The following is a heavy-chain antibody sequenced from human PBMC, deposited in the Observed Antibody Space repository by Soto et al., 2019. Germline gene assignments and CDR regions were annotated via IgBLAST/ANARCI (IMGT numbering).Heavy chain of an antibody. V-gene: IGHV1-18*01. CDR2: ISARSGDT. J-gene: IGHJ4*02. CDR1: GYTFTSYG. Sequence: QVHLVQSGAEVKKPGASVKVSCKGSGYTFTSYGITWVRQAPGQGLEWMGWISARSGDTDYAQKTQGRVTVTRDTSTSTAYMELRSLRSDDTAVYYCARGRYGDYWGQGALVTVSS. CDR3: ARGRYGDY. D-gene: IGHD1-1*01.